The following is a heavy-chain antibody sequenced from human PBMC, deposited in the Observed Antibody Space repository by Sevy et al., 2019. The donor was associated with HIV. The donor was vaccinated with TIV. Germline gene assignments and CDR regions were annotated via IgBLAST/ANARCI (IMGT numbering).Heavy chain of an antibody. D-gene: IGHD3-10*01. Sequence: GGSLRLSCAASGFTFSTCGMHWVRQAPGKGLECVAIISYDGSNKYYADSVKGRFTISRDNSKNTLYLQMNSLRPEDTAVYYCAKDPYGSGRSIDYWGQGTLVTVSS. CDR1: GFTFSTCG. J-gene: IGHJ4*02. CDR2: ISYDGSNK. V-gene: IGHV3-30*18. CDR3: AKDPYGSGRSIDY.